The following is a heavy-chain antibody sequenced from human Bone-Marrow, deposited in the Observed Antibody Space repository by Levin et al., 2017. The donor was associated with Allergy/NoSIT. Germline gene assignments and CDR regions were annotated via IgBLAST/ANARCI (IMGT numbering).Heavy chain of an antibody. Sequence: GASVKVSCKASGYSFTTHSMHWVRQAPGQRLEWMGWVNAGNGYTKSSQKFQGRVSLTRDTSASTVYMELTFLTSEDTAVYYCARRADGFCEITSCSTPFDYWGQGTLVTVSS. D-gene: IGHD2-2*01. J-gene: IGHJ4*02. CDR1: GYSFTTHS. V-gene: IGHV1-3*01. CDR2: VNAGNGYT. CDR3: ARRADGFCEITSCSTPFDY.